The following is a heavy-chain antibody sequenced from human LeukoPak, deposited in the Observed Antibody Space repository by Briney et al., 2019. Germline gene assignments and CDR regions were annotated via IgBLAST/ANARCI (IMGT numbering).Heavy chain of an antibody. J-gene: IGHJ4*02. CDR2: IYTSGST. V-gene: IGHV4-4*07. D-gene: IGHD5-18*01. Sequence: SETLSLTCTVSGGSISSYYWSWIRQPAGKGLEWIGRIYTSGSTNYNPSLKSRVTMSVDTSKNQFSLKLSSVTAADTAVYYCARERWGYSYGYGTYYFDYWGQGILVTVSS. CDR1: GGSISSYY. CDR3: ARERWGYSYGYGTYYFDY.